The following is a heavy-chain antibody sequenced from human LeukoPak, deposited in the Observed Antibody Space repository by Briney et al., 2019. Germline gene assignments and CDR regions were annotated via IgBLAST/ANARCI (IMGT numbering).Heavy chain of an antibody. V-gene: IGHV4-34*01. CDR2: INHSGST. D-gene: IGHD3-22*01. CDR1: GGSFSGYY. J-gene: IGHJ3*02. CDR3: ASLTTADAFDI. Sequence: SETLSLTCAVYGGSFSGYYWSWIRQPPGKGLEWIGEINHSGSTNYNPSLKSRVTILVDTSKNQFSLKLSSVTAADTAVFYCASLTTADAFDIWGQGTMVTVSS.